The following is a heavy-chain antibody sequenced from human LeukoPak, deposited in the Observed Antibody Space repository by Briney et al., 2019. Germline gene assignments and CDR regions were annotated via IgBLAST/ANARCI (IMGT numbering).Heavy chain of an antibody. CDR1: GFTFSSYA. CDR3: ARDFLDIVVVPAAVVYYYYGMDV. D-gene: IGHD2-2*03. J-gene: IGHJ6*02. CDR2: ISYDGSNK. V-gene: IGHV3-30*04. Sequence: GRSLRLSCAASGFTFSSYAMHWVRQAPGKGLEWVAVISYDGSNKYYADSVKGRFTISRDNSKNTLYLQMDSLRAEDTAVYYCARDFLDIVVVPAAVVYYYYGMDVWGQGTTVTVSS.